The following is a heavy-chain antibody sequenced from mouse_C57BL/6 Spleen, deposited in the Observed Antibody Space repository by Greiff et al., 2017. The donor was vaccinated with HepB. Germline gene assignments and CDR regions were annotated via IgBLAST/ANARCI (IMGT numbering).Heavy chain of an antibody. CDR2: ISYDGSN. D-gene: IGHD2-4*01. CDR3: APLYYDYWYFDV. Sequence: ESGPGLVKPSQSLSLTCSVTGYSITSGYYWNWIRQFPGNKLEWMGYISYDGSNNYNPSLKNRISITRDTSKNQFFLKLNSVTTEDTATYYCAPLYYDYWYFDVWGTGTTVTVSS. V-gene: IGHV3-6*01. J-gene: IGHJ1*03. CDR1: GYSITSGYY.